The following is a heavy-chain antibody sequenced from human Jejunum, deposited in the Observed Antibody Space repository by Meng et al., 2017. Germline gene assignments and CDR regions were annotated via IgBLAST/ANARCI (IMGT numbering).Heavy chain of an antibody. CDR1: GGSVSSGFYY. D-gene: IGHD5-24*01. Sequence: QVQLQESGQGLVRPSETLSLICTVSGGSVSSGFYYWSWIRQPPGKGLEWIGYISDSGTTNYNPSLKSRVTMSVDTSKNHFSLKLTSVTAADTAVYFCARDSETYPTYFDYWGQGTLVTVSS. J-gene: IGHJ4*02. V-gene: IGHV4-61*03. CDR2: ISDSGTT. CDR3: ARDSETYPTYFDY.